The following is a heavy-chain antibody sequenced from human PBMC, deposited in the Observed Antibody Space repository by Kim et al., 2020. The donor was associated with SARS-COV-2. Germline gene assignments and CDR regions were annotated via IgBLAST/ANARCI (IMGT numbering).Heavy chain of an antibody. CDR1: GYNFTNYW. D-gene: IGHD4-17*01. Sequence: GESLKISCQTSGYNFTNYWVAWVRQRPGKGLEWLGYIYTGDADTKYGPPFRGLVAISADKSSATVFLHWNKLKTSDSGMYYCARGRVYRDYDFWGQGTLVTVSS. CDR2: IYTGDADT. V-gene: IGHV5-51*01. J-gene: IGHJ4*02. CDR3: ARGRVYRDYDF.